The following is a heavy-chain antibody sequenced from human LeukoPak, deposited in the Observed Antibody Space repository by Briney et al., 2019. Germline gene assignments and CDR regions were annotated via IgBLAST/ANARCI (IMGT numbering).Heavy chain of an antibody. CDR1: GGSISSGGYY. CDR2: IYYSGST. CDR3: ARDLGRGGNLGAFDI. D-gene: IGHD4-23*01. V-gene: IGHV4-31*03. J-gene: IGHJ3*02. Sequence: SQTLSLTCTVSGGSISSGGYYWSWIRQHPGKGLEWIGYIYYSGSTYYNPSLKSRVTISVDTSKNQFSLKLSSVTAADTAVYYCARDLGRGGNLGAFDIRGQGTMVTVSS.